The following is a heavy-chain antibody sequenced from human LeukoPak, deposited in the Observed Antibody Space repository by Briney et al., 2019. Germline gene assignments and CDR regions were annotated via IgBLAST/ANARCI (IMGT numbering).Heavy chain of an antibody. D-gene: IGHD1-14*01. CDR1: ARSISSGGYS. CDR2: IDHSGST. J-gene: IGHJ4*02. CDR3: ATSTTNGAFDN. V-gene: IGHV4-30-2*01. Sequence: PSQTLSLTCAVSARSISSGGYSWGWIRQPPGKGLEWIGYIDHSGSTYYNPSLKSRVTISVDTSKHQFSLKLSSVTAADTAVHYSATSTTNGAFDNWGQGILVTVSS.